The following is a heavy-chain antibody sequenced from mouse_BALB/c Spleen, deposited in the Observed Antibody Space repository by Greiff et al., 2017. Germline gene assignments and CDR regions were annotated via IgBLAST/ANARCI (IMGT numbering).Heavy chain of an antibody. D-gene: IGHD2-14*01. V-gene: IGHV3-2*02. J-gene: IGHJ4*01. CDR1: GYSITSDYA. CDR3: ANDYRYEGAMDY. Sequence: VQLQQSGPGLVKPSQSLSLTCTVTGYSITSDYAWNWIRQFPGNKLEWMGYISYSGSTSYNPSLKSRISITRDTSKNQFFLQLNSVTTEDTATYYCANDYRYEGAMDYWGQGTSVTVSS. CDR2: ISYSGST.